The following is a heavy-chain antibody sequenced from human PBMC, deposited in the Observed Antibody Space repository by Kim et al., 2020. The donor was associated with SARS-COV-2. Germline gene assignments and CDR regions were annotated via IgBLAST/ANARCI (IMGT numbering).Heavy chain of an antibody. V-gene: IGHV5-51*01. CDR2: IYPGDSDT. CDR3: ARLSSPPPLYYYGSGSYYEAWTSGAFDI. J-gene: IGHJ3*02. Sequence: GESLKISCKGSGYSFTSYWIGWVRQMPGKGLEWMGIIYPGDSDTRYSPSFQGQVTISADKSISTAYLQWSSLKASDTAMYYCARLSSPPPLYYYGSGSYYEAWTSGAFDIWGQGTMVTVSS. CDR1: GYSFTSYW. D-gene: IGHD3-10*01.